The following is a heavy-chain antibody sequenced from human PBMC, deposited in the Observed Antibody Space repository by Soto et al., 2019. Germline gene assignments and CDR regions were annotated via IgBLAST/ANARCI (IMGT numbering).Heavy chain of an antibody. Sequence: QVQLVESGGGVVQPGRSLRLSCVGSGFTFSSYGMHWVRQAPGKGLEWVAIISYDGSNTYYADSVKGRFTISRDNSKNTLYLQMNSLRAEDTSVYYCAKEGGLSGSYYISSSYYFDYWGQGTLVTVSS. J-gene: IGHJ4*02. CDR2: ISYDGSNT. V-gene: IGHV3-30*18. CDR3: AKEGGLSGSYYISSSYYFDY. D-gene: IGHD1-26*01. CDR1: GFTFSSYG.